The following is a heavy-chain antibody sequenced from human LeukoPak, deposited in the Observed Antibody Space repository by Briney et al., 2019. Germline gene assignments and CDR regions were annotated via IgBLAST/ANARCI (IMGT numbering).Heavy chain of an antibody. Sequence: SVKVSCKTSGYTFSEYYIYWVRQAPGQGLEWMGGIIPIFGTANYAQEFQGRVTMTRDMSTSTVYMELSSLRSEDTAVYYCAGEAVRGVIITRETEIDYWGQGTLVTVSS. CDR1: GYTFSEYY. CDR3: AGEAVRGVIITRETEIDY. V-gene: IGHV1-69*05. D-gene: IGHD3-10*01. J-gene: IGHJ4*02. CDR2: IIPIFGTA.